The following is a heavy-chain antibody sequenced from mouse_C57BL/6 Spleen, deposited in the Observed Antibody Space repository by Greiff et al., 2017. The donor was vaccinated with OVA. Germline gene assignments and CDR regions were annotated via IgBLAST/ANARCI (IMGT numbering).Heavy chain of an antibody. V-gene: IGHV3-5*01. CDR2: IYYSGTI. CDR1: GISITTGNYR. D-gene: IGHD2-5*01. J-gene: IGHJ3*01. Sequence: EVHLVESGPGLVKPSQTVFLTCTVTGISITTGNYRWSWLRQFPGNKLEWIGYIYYSGTITYNPSLTSRTTITRDTPKNQFFLEMNSLTAEDTATYYCAREGGYSNSWFAYWGQGTLVTVSA. CDR3: AREGGYSNSWFAY.